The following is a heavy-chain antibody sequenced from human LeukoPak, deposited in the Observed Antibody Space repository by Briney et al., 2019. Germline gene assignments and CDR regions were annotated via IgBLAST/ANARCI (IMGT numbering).Heavy chain of an antibody. CDR1: GFTFSSYS. V-gene: IGHV3-21*01. CDR3: ARDDYKGAFDAFDI. CDR2: ISSSSSYI. J-gene: IGHJ3*02. D-gene: IGHD4-11*01. Sequence: GGSLRLSCAASGFTFSSYSMNWVRQAPGKGLEWVSSISSSSSYIYYADSVKGRFTISRDNAKNSLYLQMNSLRAEDTAVYYCARDDYKGAFDAFDIWGQGTMVTVPS.